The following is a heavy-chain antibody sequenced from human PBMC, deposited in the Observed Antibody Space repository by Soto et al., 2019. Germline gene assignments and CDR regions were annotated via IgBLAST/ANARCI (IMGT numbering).Heavy chain of an antibody. CDR1: GFPLGDHY. V-gene: IGHV3-11*01. CDR3: AGEIRYVSGGHRYYGMDV. J-gene: IGHJ6*02. D-gene: IGHD2-15*01. CDR2: MSGSFSSE. Sequence: GGSLRLSCAASGFPLGDHYLAWIRQAPGKGLEIVAHMSGSFSSEDYGASSKRPLFLFSATSKNLLFLRMYRLRAEDTPVDYCAGEIRYVSGGHRYYGMDVMAQGTAVTVCS.